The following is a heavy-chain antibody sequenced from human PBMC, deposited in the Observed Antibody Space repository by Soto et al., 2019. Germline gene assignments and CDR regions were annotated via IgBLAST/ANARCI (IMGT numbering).Heavy chain of an antibody. Sequence: SVKVSCKASGGTFSSYTISWVRQAPGQGLEWMGRIIPILGIANYAQKFQGGVTITADKSTSTAYMELSSLRSEDTAVYYCARDEEGYYPRTNWFDPWGQGTLVTVSS. CDR2: IIPILGIA. CDR1: GGTFSSYT. J-gene: IGHJ5*02. D-gene: IGHD3-3*01. V-gene: IGHV1-69*04. CDR3: ARDEEGYYPRTNWFDP.